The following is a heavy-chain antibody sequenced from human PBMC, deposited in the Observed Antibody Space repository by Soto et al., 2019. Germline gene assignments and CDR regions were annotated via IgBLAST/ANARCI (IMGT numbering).Heavy chain of an antibody. V-gene: IGHV2-5*01. J-gene: IGHJ5*02. CDR1: GFSLNTGGAG. CDR2: IYWNEDR. D-gene: IGHD4-17*01. Sequence: SGPTLVNPTQTLTLTCTFSGFSLNTGGAGVGWIRQPPGKALEWLALIYWNEDRRYSPSLKSRLTITKDTSKNQVVLTMTNMDPVDTATYYCAHRGYGDYPRDNWFDPWGQGTLVTVSS. CDR3: AHRGYGDYPRDNWFDP.